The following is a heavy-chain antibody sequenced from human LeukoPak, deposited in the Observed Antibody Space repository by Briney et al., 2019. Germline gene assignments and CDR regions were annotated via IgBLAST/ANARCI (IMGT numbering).Heavy chain of an antibody. CDR1: GFTFSSYA. CDR3: AKAPGIAAAGTYFSHFDY. D-gene: IGHD6-13*01. V-gene: IGHV3-23*01. CDR2: ISGSGGIT. J-gene: IGHJ4*02. Sequence: GGSLRLSCAASGFTFSSYAMSWVRQAPGKGLEWVSGISGSGGITYYADSVKGRFTISRDNSKNTLYVQMNSLRAEDTAVYYCAKAPGIAAAGTYFSHFDYWGQGTLVTVSS.